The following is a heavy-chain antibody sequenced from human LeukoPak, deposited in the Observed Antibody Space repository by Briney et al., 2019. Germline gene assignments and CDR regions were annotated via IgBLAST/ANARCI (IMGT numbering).Heavy chain of an antibody. D-gene: IGHD2-2*01. CDR2: IYSGGST. V-gene: IGHV3-53*01. CDR1: GFTVSTNY. CDR3: AEDEAMLNFDY. J-gene: IGHJ4*02. Sequence: GGSLRLSCAASGFTVSTNYMGWVRQAPGKGLEWVSVIYSGGSTYYADSVKGRFTISRDNSKNTLYLQMNSLRAEDTAVYYCAEDEAMLNFDYWGQGILATVSS.